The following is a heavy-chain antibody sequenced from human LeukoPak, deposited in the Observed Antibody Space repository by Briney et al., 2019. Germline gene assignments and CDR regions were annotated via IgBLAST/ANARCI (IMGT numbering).Heavy chain of an antibody. CDR2: INARNGNT. D-gene: IGHD3-22*01. Sequence: ASVKVSCKASGYTFTSYAMHWVRQAPGQRLEWMGWINARNGNTKYSQKFQGRVTITRDTSASTAYMELSSLRSEDTAVYYCARVSYYDSSGYGYWGQGTLVTVSS. V-gene: IGHV1-3*01. CDR1: GYTFTSYA. CDR3: ARVSYYDSSGYGY. J-gene: IGHJ4*02.